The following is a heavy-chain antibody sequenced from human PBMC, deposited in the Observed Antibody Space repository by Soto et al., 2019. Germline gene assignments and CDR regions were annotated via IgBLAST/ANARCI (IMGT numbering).Heavy chain of an antibody. J-gene: IGHJ5*02. D-gene: IGHD1-1*01. Sequence: PSETLSLTCAVSGGSISSGCYSWSWIRQPPGKGLEWIGYIYHSGSTYYNPSLKSRVTISVDKSKNQFSLKLSSVTAADTAVYYCARDQLEGNWFDPWGQGTLVSVSS. V-gene: IGHV4-30-2*01. CDR3: ARDQLEGNWFDP. CDR2: IYHSGST. CDR1: GGSISSGCYS.